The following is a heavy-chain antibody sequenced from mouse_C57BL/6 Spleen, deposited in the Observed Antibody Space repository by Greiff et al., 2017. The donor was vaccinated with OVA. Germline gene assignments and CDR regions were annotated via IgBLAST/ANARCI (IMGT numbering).Heavy chain of an antibody. J-gene: IGHJ1*03. CDR3: ARHEDRGAPWDWYFDV. CDR2: FYPGSGSI. CDR1: GYTFTEYP. V-gene: IGHV1-62-2*01. Sequence: VQLQQSGAELVKPGASVKLSCKASGYTFTEYPIHWVKQRSGQGLEWIGWFYPGSGSIKYNEKFKDKATLTADKSSSTVYMELSRLTSEDSAVYFCARHEDRGAPWDWYFDVWGTGTTVTVSS.